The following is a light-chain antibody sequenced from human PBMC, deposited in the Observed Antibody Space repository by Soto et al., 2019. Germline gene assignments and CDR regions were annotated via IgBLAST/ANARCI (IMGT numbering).Light chain of an antibody. Sequence: EVVMGASPATLSVSRRERATLSCRASQSVSSNLAWYQQKPGQAPRLLIYGASTRATGIPARFSGSGSGTEFTLTINSLQSEDFAVYYCQQYNNGPRTVGQGTKVDI. CDR3: QQYNNGPRT. CDR2: GAS. V-gene: IGKV3-15*01. J-gene: IGKJ1*01. CDR1: QSVSSN.